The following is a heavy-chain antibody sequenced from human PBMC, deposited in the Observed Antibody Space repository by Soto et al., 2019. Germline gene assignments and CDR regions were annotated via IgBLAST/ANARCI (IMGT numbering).Heavy chain of an antibody. Sequence: GGYLSLSCAASGDSISRHCLFWCLLAPGKKLEEVVVISYDGRNKYYAHSVRGRFTISRDNSKEMVYMQMNSLRVEDTSGYYCAKEDARGNTSPTAAAWGQGT. CDR1: GDSISRHC. V-gene: IGHV3-30*18. D-gene: IGHD2-15*01. CDR3: AKEDARGNTSPTAAA. CDR2: ISYDGRNK. J-gene: IGHJ5*02.